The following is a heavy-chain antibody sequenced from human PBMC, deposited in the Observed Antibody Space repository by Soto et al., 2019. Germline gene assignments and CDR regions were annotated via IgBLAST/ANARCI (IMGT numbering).Heavy chain of an antibody. CDR2: IWYDGINK. CDR1: GFIFSSYG. D-gene: IGHD1-26*01. CDR3: ARDSGTGYYYYGMDV. V-gene: IGHV3-33*01. J-gene: IGHJ6*02. Sequence: QVQLVEPGGGVVQPGRSLRLSCAASGFIFSSYGMHWVRQAPGKGLEWVAVIWYDGINKYYVDSVKGRFTISRDNSKNTLYLQMNSLRAEDTAVYYCARDSGTGYYYYGMDVWGQGTTVTVSS.